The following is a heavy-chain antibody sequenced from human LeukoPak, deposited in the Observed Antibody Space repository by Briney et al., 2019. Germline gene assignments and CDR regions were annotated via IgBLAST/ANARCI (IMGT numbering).Heavy chain of an antibody. CDR2: INPSGGST. V-gene: IGHV1-46*02. J-gene: IGHJ4*02. CDR3: AKEAVAATFYFDY. Sequence: GASVKVSCKASGYTFNNCYMHWVRQAPGQGLEWMGIINPSGGSTTYVQKFQGRVTMTRDTSTSTVYMELTGLRSEDTAVYYCAKEAVAATFYFDYWGQGALVTVSS. D-gene: IGHD2-15*01. CDR1: GYTFNNCY.